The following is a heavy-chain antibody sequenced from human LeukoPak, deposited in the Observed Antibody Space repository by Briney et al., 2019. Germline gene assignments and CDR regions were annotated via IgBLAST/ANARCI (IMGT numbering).Heavy chain of an antibody. V-gene: IGHV1-18*01. CDR3: ARDSRIAPLYYFDY. J-gene: IGHJ4*02. D-gene: IGHD6-13*01. Sequence: GASVKVSCKASGYTFTSYGISWVRQAPGQGLEWMGWISAYNGNTNYAQKLQGRVTMTTDTSTSTAYMELRSLRSEDTAVYYCARDSRIAPLYYFDYWGQGTLVTVSS. CDR1: GYTFTSYG. CDR2: ISAYNGNT.